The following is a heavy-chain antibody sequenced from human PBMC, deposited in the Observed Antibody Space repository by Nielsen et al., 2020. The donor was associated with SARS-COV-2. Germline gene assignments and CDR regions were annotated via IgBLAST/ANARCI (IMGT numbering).Heavy chain of an antibody. D-gene: IGHD1-26*01. Sequence: GESLKISCAASGFTFSSYAMSWVRQAPGKGLEWVSAISGSGGSTYYADSVKGRFTISRDNSKNTLYLQMNGLRAEDTAVYYCAKGGSGSYFDYFDYWGQGTLVTVSS. CDR3: AKGGSGSYFDYFDY. CDR1: GFTFSSYA. CDR2: ISGSGGST. J-gene: IGHJ4*02. V-gene: IGHV3-23*01.